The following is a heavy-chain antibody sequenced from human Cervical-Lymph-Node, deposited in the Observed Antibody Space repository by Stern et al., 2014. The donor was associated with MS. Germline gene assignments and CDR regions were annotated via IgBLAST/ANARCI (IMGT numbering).Heavy chain of an antibody. V-gene: IGHV3-21*01. CDR2: LSKRGATI. CDR3: ASTDGWFDR. J-gene: IGHJ5*02. Sequence: EVQLVESGGGLVTPGGSLRLSCAASGFNFRTSSMNWVRQAPGKGLEWGSLLSKRGATIKYADTVKGRFTISRDNAKNSLYLQLNSLRVEDTAVYFCASTDGWFDRWGQGTLVTVSS. CDR1: GFNFRTSS. D-gene: IGHD5-24*01.